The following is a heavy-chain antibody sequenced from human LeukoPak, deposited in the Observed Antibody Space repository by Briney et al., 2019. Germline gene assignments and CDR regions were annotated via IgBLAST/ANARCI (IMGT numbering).Heavy chain of an antibody. Sequence: SETLSLTCTVSGGSISSYYWSWIRQPPGKGLEWIGYIYYSGSTNYNPSLKSRVTVSVDTSKNQFSLKLSSVTAADTAVYYCARGGGSSGWYTTDYWGQGTLVTVSS. CDR1: GGSISSYY. V-gene: IGHV4-59*08. D-gene: IGHD6-19*01. J-gene: IGHJ4*02. CDR2: IYYSGST. CDR3: ARGGGSSGWYTTDY.